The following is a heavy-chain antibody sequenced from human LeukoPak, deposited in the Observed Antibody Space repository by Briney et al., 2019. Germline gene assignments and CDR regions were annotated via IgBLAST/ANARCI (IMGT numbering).Heavy chain of an antibody. V-gene: IGHV1-69*04. D-gene: IGHD1-26*01. CDR1: GGTFISYT. J-gene: IGHJ3*02. Sequence: GASVKVTCKASGGTFISYTISWVRHAPGQGLEWMGRIIPLLGIANYAQTFQGRVTITADKSTSTAYMELSSLRSEDTAVYYCARDMSGSSHDAFDIWGQGTMVTVSS. CDR2: IIPLLGIA. CDR3: ARDMSGSSHDAFDI.